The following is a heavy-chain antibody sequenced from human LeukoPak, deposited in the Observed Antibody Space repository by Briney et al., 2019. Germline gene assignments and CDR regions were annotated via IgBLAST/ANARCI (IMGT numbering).Heavy chain of an antibody. V-gene: IGHV4-59*01. D-gene: IGHD2-2*01. CDR3: ARFSAHQLRSGYYYYMDV. J-gene: IGHJ6*03. Sequence: SETLSLTCTLSGGSIRSYYWSWVRQPPGKGLEYIGHIYYTGSTDYNPSLKSRVTMSLDTSKNQFSPKLSSVTAADTAVYSCARFSAHQLRSGYYYYMDVWGKGTTVTVSS. CDR1: GGSIRSYY. CDR2: IYYTGST.